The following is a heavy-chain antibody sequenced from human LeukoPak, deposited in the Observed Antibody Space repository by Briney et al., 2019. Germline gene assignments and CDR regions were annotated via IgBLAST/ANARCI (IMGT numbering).Heavy chain of an antibody. CDR1: GGSNSSYY. D-gene: IGHD2-15*01. Sequence: SETLTLTCTVYGGSNSSYYWSWIRQPPGKGLEWIGYIYYSGSTNYNPSLKSRVTISVDTSKNQFSLKLSSVTAADTAVYYCARHASWYNWFDPWGQGTLVTVSS. V-gene: IGHV4-59*08. J-gene: IGHJ5*02. CDR3: ARHASWYNWFDP. CDR2: IYYSGST.